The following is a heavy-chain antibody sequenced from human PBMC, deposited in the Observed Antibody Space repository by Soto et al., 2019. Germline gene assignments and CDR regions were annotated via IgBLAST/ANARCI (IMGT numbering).Heavy chain of an antibody. CDR1: GSTFTRAW. J-gene: IGHJ4*02. CDR3: TALGLRRRLIDDY. V-gene: IGHV3-15*01. D-gene: IGHD2-21*01. CDR2: IKTTADGGTT. Sequence: EVQLVESGGDLVRPGGSLTLSCATSGSTFTRAWMNWVRQAPGGGVEWIGRIKTTADGGTTDFAAPVRGRFAISRDDSRNTLYLHMNSLKSDDTAVYYCTALGLRRRLIDDYWGQGTLVTVSS.